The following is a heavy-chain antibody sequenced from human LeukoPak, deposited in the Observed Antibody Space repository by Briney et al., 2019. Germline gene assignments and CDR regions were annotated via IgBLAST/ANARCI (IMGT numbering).Heavy chain of an antibody. CDR1: GGSFSGYY. Sequence: SETLSLTCAVYGGSFSGYYWSWIRQPPGKGLEWIGEINHSGSTNYNPSLKSRVTISVDTSKNQFSLKLSSVTAADTAVYYCARDGVYYDSSGSLWAFDIWGQGTMVTVSS. CDR2: INHSGST. J-gene: IGHJ3*02. CDR3: ARDGVYYDSSGSLWAFDI. D-gene: IGHD3-22*01. V-gene: IGHV4-34*01.